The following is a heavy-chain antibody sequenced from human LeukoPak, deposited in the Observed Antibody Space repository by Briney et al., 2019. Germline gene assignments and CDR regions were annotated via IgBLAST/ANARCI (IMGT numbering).Heavy chain of an antibody. D-gene: IGHD3-22*01. CDR1: GDSISSSNYY. J-gene: IGHJ4*02. CDR3: ARQGKDSSVYHVNFDY. CDR2: IYYSGST. Sequence: SETLSLTCTVSGDSISSSNYYWGWIRQPPGKGLEWIGSIYYSGSTYYNPSLKSRVTISVDTSKNQFSLKLSSVTAADTAVYSCARQGKDSSVYHVNFDYWGQGTLVTVSS. V-gene: IGHV4-39*01.